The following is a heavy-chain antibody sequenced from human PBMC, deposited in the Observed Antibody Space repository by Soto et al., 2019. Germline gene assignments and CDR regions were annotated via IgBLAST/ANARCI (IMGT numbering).Heavy chain of an antibody. CDR2: IYYSGST. J-gene: IGHJ5*02. V-gene: IGHV4-59*01. CDR3: VKLPSAGYGGIFDP. D-gene: IGHD4-17*01. CDR1: GGSISNYY. Sequence: QVQLQESGPGLVKPSETLSLTCTVSGGSISNYYWTWIRQPPGKGLEWIGYIYYSGSTNSNPSLKSRATIAVHTSKNQFSLKLSSVTAADPAVYYCVKLPSAGYGGIFDPWGQGTLVTVSS.